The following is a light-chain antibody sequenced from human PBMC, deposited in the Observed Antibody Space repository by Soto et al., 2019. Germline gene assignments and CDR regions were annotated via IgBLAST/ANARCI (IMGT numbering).Light chain of an antibody. CDR2: QAS. J-gene: IGKJ2*02. CDR3: QQYITYSRT. V-gene: IGKV1-5*03. CDR1: QSISTW. Sequence: DIQMTQSPSTLSASVGDRVTITCRASQSISTWLAWYQHKPGKAPKLLIYQASSLEGGVPSRFSGSGSGTEFTLTISSLQTDDFATYYCQQYITYSRTFGQGTKVETK.